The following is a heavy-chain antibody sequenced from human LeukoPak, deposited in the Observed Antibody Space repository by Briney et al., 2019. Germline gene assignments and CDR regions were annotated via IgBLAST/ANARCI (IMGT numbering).Heavy chain of an antibody. D-gene: IGHD4-17*01. Sequence: GGSLRLSCAASGFTFSSYWMSWVRQAPGKGLEWVANIKQDGSEKYYVDSVKGRFTISRDNAKNSLYLQMNSLRAEDTAVYYCARFVYDYGDYFLEYWGQGTLVTVSS. CDR1: GFTFSSYW. J-gene: IGHJ4*02. V-gene: IGHV3-7*03. CDR2: IKQDGSEK. CDR3: ARFVYDYGDYFLEY.